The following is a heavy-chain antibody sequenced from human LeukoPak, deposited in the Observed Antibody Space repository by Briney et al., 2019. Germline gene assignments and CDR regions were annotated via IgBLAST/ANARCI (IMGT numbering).Heavy chain of an antibody. D-gene: IGHD6-13*01. Sequence: GGSLRLSCSASGFTFSSYAMHWVRQAPGKGLEYVSAISSNGGSTYYADSVKGRFTISRDNSKNTLYLQMSSLRVEDTAVYYCAREASYSGSWWYFDHWGQGTLVTVSS. J-gene: IGHJ4*02. CDR1: GFTFSSYA. CDR2: ISSNGGST. CDR3: AREASYSGSWWYFDH. V-gene: IGHV3-64D*09.